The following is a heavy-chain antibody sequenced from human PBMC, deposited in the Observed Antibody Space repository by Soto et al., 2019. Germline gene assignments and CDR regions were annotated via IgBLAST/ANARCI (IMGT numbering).Heavy chain of an antibody. CDR1: GFTFSSYG. D-gene: IGHD3-10*01. CDR2: ISYDGSNK. Sequence: QVQLVESGGGVVQPGRSLRLSCAASGFTFSSYGMHWVRQAPGKGLEWVAVISYDGSNKYYADSVKGRFTISRDNSKNTLYLQMNSLRAEDKAVYYCAPWFGAFDSWGQGTLVTVSS. CDR3: APWFGAFDS. J-gene: IGHJ4*02. V-gene: IGHV3-30*03.